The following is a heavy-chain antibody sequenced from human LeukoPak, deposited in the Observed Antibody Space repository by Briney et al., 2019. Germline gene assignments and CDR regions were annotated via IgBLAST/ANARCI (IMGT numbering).Heavy chain of an antibody. CDR3: AELGTTMIGGV. V-gene: IGHV3-48*03. CDR1: GFTFSSYE. Sequence: LAGGSLRLSCAASGFTFSSYEMNWVRQAPGKGLEWVSYISSSGSTIYYADSVKGRFTISRDNAKNSLYLQMNSLRAEDTAVYYCAELGTTMIGGVWGKGTTVTISS. CDR2: ISSSGSTI. J-gene: IGHJ6*04. D-gene: IGHD3-10*02.